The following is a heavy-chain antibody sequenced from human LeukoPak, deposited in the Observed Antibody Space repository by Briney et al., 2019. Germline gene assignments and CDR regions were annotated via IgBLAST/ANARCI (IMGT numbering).Heavy chain of an antibody. J-gene: IGHJ4*02. CDR2: ISSSSSII. V-gene: IGHV3-11*04. Sequence: GGSLRLSCAASGFTFSDYYMSWIRQAPGKGLEWVSYISSSSSIIYYADSVKGRFTISRDNAKNSLYLQMNSLRAEDTAVYYCARDWAGGLFDYWGQGTLVTVSS. D-gene: IGHD3-16*01. CDR3: ARDWAGGLFDY. CDR1: GFTFSDYY.